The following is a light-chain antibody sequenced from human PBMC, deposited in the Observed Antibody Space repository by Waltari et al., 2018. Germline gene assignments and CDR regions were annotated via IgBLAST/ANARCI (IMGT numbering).Light chain of an antibody. V-gene: IGKV3-20*01. CDR2: SVS. CDR3: QQYGSSPYI. J-gene: IGKJ2*01. CDR1: QKIASNY. Sequence: EIVLTQSPGTLSLSPGERATLSCRASQKIASNYLAWYQHKPGQAPGLLIYSVSSRATGIPDRFSGSGSGTDFTLTISRLEPEDFAVYYCQQYGSSPYIFGQGTKLEI.